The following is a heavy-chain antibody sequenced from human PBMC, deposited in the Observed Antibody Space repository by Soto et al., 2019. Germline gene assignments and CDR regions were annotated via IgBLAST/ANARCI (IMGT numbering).Heavy chain of an antibody. J-gene: IGHJ4*02. V-gene: IGHV4-34*01. CDR1: GGSFSGYY. CDR2: INHSGST. D-gene: IGHD6-19*01. Sequence: SETLSLTCAVYGGSFSGYYWSWIRQPPGKGLEWIGEINHSGSTNYNPSLKSRVTISVDTSKNQFSLKLSSVTAADTAVYYCARGAGSGWSNFDYWGQGTLGTVSS. CDR3: ARGAGSGWSNFDY.